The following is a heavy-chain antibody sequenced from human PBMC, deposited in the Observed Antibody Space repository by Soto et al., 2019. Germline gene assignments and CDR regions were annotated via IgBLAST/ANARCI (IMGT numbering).Heavy chain of an antibody. D-gene: IGHD1-1*01. Sequence: QVQLEQSGAEVKKPGSSVKVSCKASGGTFRNSAISWVRQAPGQGLEWMGGIMPIFRTPDYAHKFRGRVTITADESTSTAYMELSGLRSDDTAVYYCARDNDRPQLGGNYYYILDVWGHGTTVTVSS. J-gene: IGHJ6*02. CDR1: GGTFRNSA. CDR3: ARDNDRPQLGGNYYYILDV. CDR2: IMPIFRTP. V-gene: IGHV1-69*12.